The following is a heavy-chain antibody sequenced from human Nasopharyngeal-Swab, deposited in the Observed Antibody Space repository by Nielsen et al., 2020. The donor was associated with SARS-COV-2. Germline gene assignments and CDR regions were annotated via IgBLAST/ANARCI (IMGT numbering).Heavy chain of an antibody. V-gene: IGHV4-39*01. CDR2: IYYSGST. D-gene: IGHD6-19*01. Sequence: GSLRLSCTVSGGSISSSSYYWGWIRQPPGKGLEWIGSIYYSGSTYYNPSLKSRVTISVDTSKNQFSLKLSSVTAADTAVYYCARPLYSSGWYTGYWGQGTLVTVSS. J-gene: IGHJ4*02. CDR3: ARPLYSSGWYTGY. CDR1: GGSISSSSYY.